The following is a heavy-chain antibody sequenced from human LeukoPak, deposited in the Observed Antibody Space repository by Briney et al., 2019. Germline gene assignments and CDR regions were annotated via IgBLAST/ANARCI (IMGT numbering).Heavy chain of an antibody. Sequence: SETLSLTCTVSGGSISSGSYYWSWIRQPAGKGLEWIGRIYTSGSTNYNPSLKSRVTISVDTSKNQFFLKLSSVTAADTAVYYCARGPGFRGLDPFDYWGQGTLVTVSS. V-gene: IGHV4-61*02. J-gene: IGHJ4*02. CDR3: ARGPGFRGLDPFDY. D-gene: IGHD6-19*01. CDR2: IYTSGST. CDR1: GGSISSGSYY.